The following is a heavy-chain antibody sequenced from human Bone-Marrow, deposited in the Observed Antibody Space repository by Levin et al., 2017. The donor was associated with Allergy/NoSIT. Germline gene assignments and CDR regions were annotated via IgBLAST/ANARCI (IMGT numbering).Heavy chain of an antibody. CDR2: IKQDGSEK. D-gene: IGHD4-17*01. CDR1: GFTSSNYW. V-gene: IGHV3-7*04. CDR3: SRDTGRWHPDFQH. J-gene: IGHJ1*01. Sequence: GESLKISCAASGFTSSNYWMSWVRQAPGKGLEWVANIKQDGSEKYYADSMKGRFTISRDNAKNSLFLQMNSLRVDDTAVYYCSRDTGRWHPDFQHWGQGTLVTVSS.